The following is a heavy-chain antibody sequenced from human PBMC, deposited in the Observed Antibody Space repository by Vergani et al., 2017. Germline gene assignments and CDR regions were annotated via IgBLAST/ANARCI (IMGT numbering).Heavy chain of an antibody. CDR1: GFTFSSYA. V-gene: IGHV3-23*01. J-gene: IGHJ5*02. Sequence: EVQLLESGGGLVQSGGSLRLFCAASGFTFSSYAMSWVRQAQGKGLEWVSAISGSGGSTYYADSVKGRFPISRDNSKNTLYLQMNSLRAEDTAVYYCVKDLPNWFDPWGQGTLVTVSS. CDR3: VKDLPNWFDP. CDR2: ISGSGGST.